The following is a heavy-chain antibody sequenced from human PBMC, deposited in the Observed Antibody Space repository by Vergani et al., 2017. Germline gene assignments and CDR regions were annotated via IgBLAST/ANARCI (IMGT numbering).Heavy chain of an antibody. CDR1: GGSISSYY. Sequence: QVQLQESGPGLVKPSETLSLTCTVSGGSISSYYWSWIRQPPGKGLEWIGYIYYSGSTNYNPSLKSRVTISVYTSKNLFSLKLSSVTAADTAVYYGARGVRDIVATKGVDYFDYWGQGTLVTVSS. D-gene: IGHD5-12*01. CDR3: ARGVRDIVATKGVDYFDY. V-gene: IGHV4-59*01. CDR2: IYYSGST. J-gene: IGHJ4*02.